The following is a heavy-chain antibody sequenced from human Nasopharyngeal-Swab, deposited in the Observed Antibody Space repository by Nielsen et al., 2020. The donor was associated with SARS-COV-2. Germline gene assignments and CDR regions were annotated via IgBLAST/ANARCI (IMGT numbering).Heavy chain of an antibody. Sequence: ASVKVSCKASGYTFTGYYMHWVRQAPGQGLEWMGRINPNSGGTNYAQKFQGRATMTRDTSISPAYMELSSLRSEETAVYYCAKIRGWCFDYWGQGTLVTVSS. J-gene: IGHJ4*02. CDR2: INPNSGGT. D-gene: IGHD6-19*01. V-gene: IGHV1-2*06. CDR3: AKIRGWCFDY. CDR1: GYTFTGYY.